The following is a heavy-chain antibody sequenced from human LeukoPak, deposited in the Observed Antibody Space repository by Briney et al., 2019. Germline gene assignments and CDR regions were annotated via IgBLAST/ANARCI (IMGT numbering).Heavy chain of an antibody. D-gene: IGHD3-10*01. J-gene: IGHJ5*02. Sequence: SGPTLVNPTQTLTLTCTFSGFSLSTSGVGVGWIRQPPGKALEWLAIIYWDDDKRYRPSLKKRLTITKDTSKNQVVLTMADMDPVDTATYFCAHSRLYYYGSGTYYKTFDPWGQGTLSPPRQ. CDR2: IYWDDDK. CDR1: GFSLSTSGVG. CDR3: AHSRLYYYGSGTYYKTFDP. V-gene: IGHV2-5*02.